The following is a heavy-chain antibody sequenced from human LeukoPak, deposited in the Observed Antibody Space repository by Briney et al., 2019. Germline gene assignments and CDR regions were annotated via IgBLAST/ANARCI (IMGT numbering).Heavy chain of an antibody. J-gene: IGHJ4*02. CDR1: GFTFSSYA. CDR2: ITAGGGNT. Sequence: GGSLRLSCAASGFTFSSYAMGWVRQAPGKGLEWVSAITAGGGNTYYADTVQGRFTISTDNSTSTLYLQVNSLRAEDTAVYYCAKGNGYRYGRYYFDYWGQGTLVTVSS. D-gene: IGHD5-18*01. CDR3: AKGNGYRYGRYYFDY. V-gene: IGHV3-23*01.